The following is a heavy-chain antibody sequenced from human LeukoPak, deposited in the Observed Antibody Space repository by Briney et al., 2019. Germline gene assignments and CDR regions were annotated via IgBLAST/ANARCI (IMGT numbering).Heavy chain of an antibody. CDR3: AKDREWELLYYFDY. J-gene: IGHJ4*02. V-gene: IGHV3-30*02. CDR1: GFTFSSYG. CDR2: IRYDGSNK. D-gene: IGHD1-26*01. Sequence: PGDSLRLSCAASGFTFSSYGMHWLRQAPGKGLEGVAFIRYDGSNKYYADSVKGRFTISRDNSKNTLYLQMNSLRAEDTAVYYCAKDREWELLYYFDYWGQGTLVTVSS.